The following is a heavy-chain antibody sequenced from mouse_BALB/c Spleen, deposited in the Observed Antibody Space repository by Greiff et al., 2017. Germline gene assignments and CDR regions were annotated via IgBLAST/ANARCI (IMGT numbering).Heavy chain of an antibody. V-gene: IGHV2-9*02. CDR1: GFSLTSYG. D-gene: IGHD1-2*01. Sequence: VMLVESGPGLVAPSQSLSITCTVSGFSLTSYGVHWVRQPPGKGLEWLGVIWAGGSTNYNSALMSRLSISKDNSKSQVFLKMNSLQTDDTAMYYCARDLTTATGYYAMDYWGQGTSVTVSS. CDR2: IWAGGST. CDR3: ARDLTTATGYYAMDY. J-gene: IGHJ4*01.